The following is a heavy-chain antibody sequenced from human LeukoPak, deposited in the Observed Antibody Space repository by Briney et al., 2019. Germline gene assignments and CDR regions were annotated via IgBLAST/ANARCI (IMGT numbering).Heavy chain of an antibody. CDR2: IYYSGST. CDR3: AREHSPWYSGSPGAFDI. J-gene: IGHJ3*02. Sequence: SETLSLTCTVPGGSISSYYWSWIRQPPGKGLEWIGYIYYSGSTNYNPSLKSRVTISVDTSKNQFSLKLSSVTAADTALYYCAREHSPWYSGSPGAFDIWGQGTMVTVSS. D-gene: IGHD1-26*01. V-gene: IGHV4-59*01. CDR1: GGSISSYY.